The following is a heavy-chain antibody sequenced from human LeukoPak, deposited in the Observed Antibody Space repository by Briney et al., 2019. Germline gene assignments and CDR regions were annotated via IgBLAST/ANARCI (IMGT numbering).Heavy chain of an antibody. Sequence: ASVKVSCKASGGTFSSYAISWVRQAPGQGLEWMGWISAYNGNTNYAQKLQGRVTMTTDTSTSTAYMELRSLRSDDTAVYYCARDGGTSCYGCWFDPWGQGTLVTVSS. J-gene: IGHJ5*02. CDR3: ARDGGTSCYGCWFDP. D-gene: IGHD2-2*01. CDR2: ISAYNGNT. CDR1: GGTFSSYA. V-gene: IGHV1-18*01.